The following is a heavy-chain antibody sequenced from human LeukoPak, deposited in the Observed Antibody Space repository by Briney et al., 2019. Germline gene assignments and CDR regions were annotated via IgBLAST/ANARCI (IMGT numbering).Heavy chain of an antibody. V-gene: IGHV4-34*01. CDR3: ASYLTVAGTESDY. CDR2: IYYSGST. CDR1: GGSFSGYY. J-gene: IGHJ4*02. D-gene: IGHD6-19*01. Sequence: KPSETLSLTCAVYGGSFSGYYWSWIRQPPGKGLEWIGSIYYSGSTYYNPSFKSRVTISVDTSKNQFSLKLSSVTAADTAVYYCASYLTVAGTESDYWGQGTLVTVSS.